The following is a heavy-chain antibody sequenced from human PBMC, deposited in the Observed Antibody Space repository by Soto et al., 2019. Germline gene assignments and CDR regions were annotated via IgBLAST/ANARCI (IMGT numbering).Heavy chain of an antibody. V-gene: IGHV1-69*01. J-gene: IGHJ4*02. D-gene: IGHD3-22*01. CDR3: ARPHYYDSRFPLSFDY. CDR1: GGTFSSYA. CDR2: IIPIFGTA. Sequence: QVQLVQSGAEVKKPGSSVKVSCKASGGTFSSYAISWVRQAPGQGLEWMGGIIPIFGTANYAQKFQGRVTITADESTRKAYMELSRLRSEETAVYYCARPHYYDSRFPLSFDYWGQGTLVTVSS.